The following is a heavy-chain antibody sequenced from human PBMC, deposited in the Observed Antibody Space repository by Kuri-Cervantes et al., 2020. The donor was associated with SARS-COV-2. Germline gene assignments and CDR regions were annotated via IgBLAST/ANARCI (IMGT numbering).Heavy chain of an antibody. D-gene: IGHD3-10*01. CDR3: ARGDYGSGSYVARERYYYYYYMDV. J-gene: IGHJ6*03. CDR2: IIPPFGTT. V-gene: IGHV1-69*13. Sequence: SSVPVSCQASEDTFSSYAISWVRQAPGQGLEWMGGIIPPFGTTNHAQKFQGRVTISADEATNTAYLELSGLRSEDTAIYFCARGDYGSGSYVARERYYYYYYMDVWGKGTTVTVSS. CDR1: EDTFSSYA.